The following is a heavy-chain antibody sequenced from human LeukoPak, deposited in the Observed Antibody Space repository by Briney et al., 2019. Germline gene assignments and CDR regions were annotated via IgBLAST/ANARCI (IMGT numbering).Heavy chain of an antibody. V-gene: IGHV4-38-2*02. CDR2: VYHTGST. CDR1: GYSISNGYY. Sequence: PSETLSLTCNVSGYSISNGYYWGWIRQPPGKGLEWIGSVYHTGSTSYSPSLKGRITISLDTSKNQFSLKLSSMTAADTAVYYCARRSEDGYNYDNYWGQGTLVTVSS. CDR3: ARRSEDGYNYDNY. J-gene: IGHJ4*02. D-gene: IGHD5-24*01.